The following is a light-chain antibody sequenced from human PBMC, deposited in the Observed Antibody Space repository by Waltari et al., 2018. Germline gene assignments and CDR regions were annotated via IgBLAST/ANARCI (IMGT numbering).Light chain of an antibody. CDR2: END. Sequence: SVLTQPPSVSAAPGQKVTISCSGSSSNIGTSYVSWYQQPPGTAPKLLVYENDKRPSGIPDRFSGSKSGTSATLGITGLQTGDEADYYCGTWDSSLNGGVFGGGTKLTVL. J-gene: IGLJ2*01. V-gene: IGLV1-51*02. CDR3: GTWDSSLNGGV. CDR1: SSNIGTSY.